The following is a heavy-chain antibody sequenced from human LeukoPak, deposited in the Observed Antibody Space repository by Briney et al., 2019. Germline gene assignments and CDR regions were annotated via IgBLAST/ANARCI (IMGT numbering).Heavy chain of an antibody. J-gene: IGHJ4*02. CDR1: GFIFSDYW. Sequence: GGSLRLSCAASGFIFSDYWMTWVRQAPGKGLQWVASIKGDGSETYYVDSVKGRYTISRDNAKNSLFLQMNNLRDEDTAVYYCARDGRLQSLAYWGQGTLVTVSS. D-gene: IGHD4-11*01. CDR3: ARDGRLQSLAY. CDR2: IKGDGSET. V-gene: IGHV3-7*04.